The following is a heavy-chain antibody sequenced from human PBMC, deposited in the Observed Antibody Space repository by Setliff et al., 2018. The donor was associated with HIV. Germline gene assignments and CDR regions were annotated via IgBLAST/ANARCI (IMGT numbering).Heavy chain of an antibody. CDR1: GYSISSGYY. CDR3: ASPGYYDSSLSFFDY. CDR2: IYHSGST. Sequence: PSEILSLTCAVSGYSISSGYYWGWIRQPPGKGLEWIGSIYHSGSTYYNPSLKSRVTISVDTSKNQFSLKLSSVTAADTAVYYCASPGYYDSSLSFFDYWGQGTLVTGLL. V-gene: IGHV4-38-2*01. D-gene: IGHD3-22*01. J-gene: IGHJ4*02.